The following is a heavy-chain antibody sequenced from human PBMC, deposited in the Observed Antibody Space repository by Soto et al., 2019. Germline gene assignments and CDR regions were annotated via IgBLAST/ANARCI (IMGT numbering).Heavy chain of an antibody. J-gene: IGHJ5*02. CDR2: ISYSGNT. D-gene: IGHD3-22*01. CDR1: GDTISTGGYS. Sequence: PSETLSLTCGVSGDTISTGGYSWAWIRQPPGRGLEWIGSISYSGNTYYNPSLKSRVTISVGTSKNQFSLKLSSVTAADTAVYYCARHPTQFITVIVWFDPWGQGTLVTVSS. V-gene: IGHV4-30-2*03. CDR3: ARHPTQFITVIVWFDP.